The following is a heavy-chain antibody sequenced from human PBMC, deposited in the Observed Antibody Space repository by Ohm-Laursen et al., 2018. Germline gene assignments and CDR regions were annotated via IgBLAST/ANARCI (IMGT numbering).Heavy chain of an antibody. CDR3: ARDRVPAAIDY. CDR1: GFTFSSYS. J-gene: IGHJ4*02. Sequence: SLRLSCTASGFTFSSYSMNWVRQAPGKGLEWVSYISSSSSRIYYADSVKGRFTISRDNAKNSLYLQMNSLRAEDTAVYYCARDRVPAAIDYWGQGTLVTVSS. D-gene: IGHD2-2*02. V-gene: IGHV3-48*01. CDR2: ISSSSSRI.